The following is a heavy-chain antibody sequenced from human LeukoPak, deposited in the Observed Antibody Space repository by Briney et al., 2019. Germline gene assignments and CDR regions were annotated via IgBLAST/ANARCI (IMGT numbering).Heavy chain of an antibody. D-gene: IGHD5-12*01. Sequence: SETLSLTCTVSGGSLSSGSYYWSWIRQPPGKGLEWIGYIYYSGSTNYNPSLKSRVTISVDTSKNQFSLKLSSVTAADTAVYYCARSVATVYFDYWGQGTLVTVSS. CDR2: IYYSGST. CDR1: GGSLSSGSYY. J-gene: IGHJ4*02. CDR3: ARSVATVYFDY. V-gene: IGHV4-61*01.